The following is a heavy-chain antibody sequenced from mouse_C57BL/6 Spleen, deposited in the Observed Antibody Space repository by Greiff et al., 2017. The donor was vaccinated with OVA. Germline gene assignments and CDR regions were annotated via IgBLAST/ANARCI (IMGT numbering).Heavy chain of an antibody. D-gene: IGHD2-5*01. CDR2: INPNNGGT. Sequence: VQLKESGPELVKPGASVKMSCKASGYTFTDYNMHWVKQSHGKSLEWIGYINPNNGGTSYNQKFKGKATLTVNKSSSTAYMELRSLTSEDSAVYYCAAYYSNYLGFAYWGQGTLVTVSA. J-gene: IGHJ3*01. CDR1: GYTFTDYN. CDR3: AAYYSNYLGFAY. V-gene: IGHV1-22*01.